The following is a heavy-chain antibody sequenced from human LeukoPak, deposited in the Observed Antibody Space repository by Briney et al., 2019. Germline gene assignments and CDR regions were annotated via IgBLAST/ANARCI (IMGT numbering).Heavy chain of an antibody. CDR3: AKIGPRGEGTYYDFWSGSGDFDY. CDR2: ISYDGSIK. Sequence: GGSLRLTCAASGFTFTNYGMHWVRQSPGKGLEWVAVISYDGSIKNYAGSVKGRFTTSRDNSKNTLYLQMNSLRAEDTAVYYCAKIGPRGEGTYYDFWSGSGDFDYWGQGTLVTVSS. J-gene: IGHJ4*02. CDR1: GFTFTNYG. V-gene: IGHV3-30*18. D-gene: IGHD3-3*01.